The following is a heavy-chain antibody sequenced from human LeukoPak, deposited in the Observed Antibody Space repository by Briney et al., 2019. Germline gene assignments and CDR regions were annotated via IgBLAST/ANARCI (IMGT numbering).Heavy chain of an antibody. Sequence: GESLKISCKGSGYTFTSYWIGWVRQIPGKGLEWMGIIYAGDSDTRYSPSFQGQVTISAEKSISTAYLQWSSLKASDTAMYYCARPTTPYCTNGVCYPGNWFDPWGQGTLVTVSS. D-gene: IGHD2-8*01. CDR2: IYAGDSDT. J-gene: IGHJ5*02. CDR3: ARPTTPYCTNGVCYPGNWFDP. CDR1: GYTFTSYW. V-gene: IGHV5-51*01.